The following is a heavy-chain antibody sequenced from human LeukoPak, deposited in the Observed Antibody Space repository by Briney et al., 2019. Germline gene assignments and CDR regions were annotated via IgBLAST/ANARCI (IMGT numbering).Heavy chain of an antibody. V-gene: IGHV3-30-3*01. CDR3: ARDQAMDNFDY. D-gene: IGHD5-18*01. Sequence: GGSLRLSCAASGFTFSSYAMHWVRQAPGKGLEWVAVISYDGSNKYYADSVKGRFTISRDNSKNTLYLQMNSLRAEDTAVYYCARDQAMDNFDYWGQGTLVTVSS. CDR1: GFTFSSYA. J-gene: IGHJ4*02. CDR2: ISYDGSNK.